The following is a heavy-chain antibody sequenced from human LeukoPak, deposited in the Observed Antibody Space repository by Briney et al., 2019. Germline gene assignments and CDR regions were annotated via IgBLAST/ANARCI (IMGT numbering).Heavy chain of an antibody. J-gene: IGHJ4*02. D-gene: IGHD4-17*01. CDR3: ARGIESYGDYGY. V-gene: IGHV4-59*01. Sequence: SETLSLTCTVSGGSISGSYWSWIRQPPGKGLEWIAYMYNSGSTNYNPSLKSRVTISIDTSKNQFSLKLSSLTAADAAIYYCARGIESYGDYGYWGQGILVTVSS. CDR2: MYNSGST. CDR1: GGSISGSY.